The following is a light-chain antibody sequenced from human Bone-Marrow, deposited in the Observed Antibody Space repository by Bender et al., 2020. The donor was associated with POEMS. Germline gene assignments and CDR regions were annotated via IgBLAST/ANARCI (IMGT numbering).Light chain of an antibody. Sequence: QSALTQPASVSGSPGQSITISCTGTSSDVGGYNYVSWYQQHPGKAPKLMIYDVSNRPSGVSNRFSGSKSGSTASLTISGLQAEDEADYYCSSLAGGFVFFGGGTKLTVL. J-gene: IGLJ2*01. CDR1: SSDVGGYNY. CDR3: SSLAGGFVF. V-gene: IGLV2-14*03. CDR2: DVS.